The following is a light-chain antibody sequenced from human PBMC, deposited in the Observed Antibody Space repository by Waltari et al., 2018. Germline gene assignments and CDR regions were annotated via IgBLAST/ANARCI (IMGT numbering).Light chain of an antibody. CDR1: SRDVGASNY. CDR3: ASYISYSTLEL. Sequence: QSALTQPASVSGSPGQSISISCTGTSRDVGASNYVYWYQQQPGKAPRLIIFDVSSLPSGVSSRFSGSKSGNTASLTISGLQGEDEAKYDCASYISYSTLELFGGGTSLTVL. CDR2: DVS. V-gene: IGLV2-14*03. J-gene: IGLJ3*02.